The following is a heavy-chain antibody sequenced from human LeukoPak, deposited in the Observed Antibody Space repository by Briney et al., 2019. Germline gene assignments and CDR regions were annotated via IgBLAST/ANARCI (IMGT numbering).Heavy chain of an antibody. CDR3: ARSLAYCGGDCYPYDY. Sequence: SETLSLTCAVYGGSFSGYYWSWIRQPAGKGLEWIGRIYTSGSTNYNPSLKSRVTISVDTSKNQFSLKLSSVTAADTAVYYCARSLAYCGGDCYPYDYWGQGTLVTVSS. J-gene: IGHJ4*02. D-gene: IGHD2-21*01. CDR1: GGSFSGYY. CDR2: IYTSGST. V-gene: IGHV4-59*10.